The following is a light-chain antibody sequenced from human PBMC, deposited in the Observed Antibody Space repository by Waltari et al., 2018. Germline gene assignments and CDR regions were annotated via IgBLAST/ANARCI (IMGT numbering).Light chain of an antibody. CDR2: GAS. CDR3: QHYNKWPQYT. Sequence: ETVLTQTPATLSVSPGGTAIPSCRASQSVGDNLAWYQQKAGQAPRLLIDGASIRATDIPDRFTGSGSGTDFTLTISSLNSEDVAVYFCQHYNKWPQYTFAQGTKVEIK. V-gene: IGKV3D-15*01. J-gene: IGKJ2*01. CDR1: QSVGDN.